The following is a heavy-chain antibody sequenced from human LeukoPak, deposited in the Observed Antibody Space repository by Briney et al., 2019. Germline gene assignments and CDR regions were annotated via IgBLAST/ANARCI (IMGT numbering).Heavy chain of an antibody. CDR3: AAITMVRGVEFDY. CDR2: ISSSSSYT. J-gene: IGHJ4*02. Sequence: GSLRLSCAASGFTFSDYYMSWIRQAPGKGLEWVSYISSSSSYTNYADSVKGRLTISRDNAKNSLYLQMNSLRAEDTAVYYCAAITMVRGVEFDYWGQGTLVTVSS. V-gene: IGHV3-11*03. CDR1: GFTFSDYY. D-gene: IGHD3-10*01.